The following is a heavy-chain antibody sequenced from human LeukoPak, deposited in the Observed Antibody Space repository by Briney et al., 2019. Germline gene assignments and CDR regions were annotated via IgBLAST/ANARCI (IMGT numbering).Heavy chain of an antibody. CDR3: ARDPGGSWPYFDY. D-gene: IGHD1-26*01. Sequence: QPGRTLRLSCAASGFTFSSYAMHWVRQAPGKGLEWVAVISYDGSNKYYADSVKGRFTISRDNSKNTLYLQMNSLRAEDTAVYYCARDPGGSWPYFDYWGQGTLVTVSS. CDR2: ISYDGSNK. J-gene: IGHJ4*02. V-gene: IGHV3-30-3*01. CDR1: GFTFSSYA.